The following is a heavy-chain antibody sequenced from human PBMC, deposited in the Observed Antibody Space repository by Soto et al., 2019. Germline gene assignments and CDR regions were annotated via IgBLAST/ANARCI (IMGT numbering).Heavy chain of an antibody. J-gene: IGHJ6*02. CDR1: GYTFTSYD. D-gene: IGHD5-12*01. CDR3: ARSSTVTKIYYYYYGMDV. Sequence: QVQLVQSGAEVKKPGASVKVSCKASGYTFTSYDINWVRQATGQGLEWMGWMNPNSGNTGYAQKFQGRVTRTRNTAISTAYMELSSLRSEDTAVYYCARSSTVTKIYYYYYGMDVWGQGTTVTVSS. V-gene: IGHV1-8*01. CDR2: MNPNSGNT.